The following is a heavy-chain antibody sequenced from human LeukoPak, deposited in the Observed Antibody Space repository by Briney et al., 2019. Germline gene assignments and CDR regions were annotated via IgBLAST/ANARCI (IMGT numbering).Heavy chain of an antibody. CDR2: ISWNSGSI. D-gene: IGHD3-22*01. V-gene: IGHV3-9*01. Sequence: GGSLRLSCAAPGFTFDDYAMHWVRQAPGKGLEWVSGISWNSGSIGYADSVKGRFTISRDNAKNSLYLQMNSLRAEDTALYHCAKDIKSVWLYGPYYYYYGMDVWGQGTTVTVSS. CDR3: AKDIKSVWLYGPYYYYYGMDV. CDR1: GFTFDDYA. J-gene: IGHJ6*02.